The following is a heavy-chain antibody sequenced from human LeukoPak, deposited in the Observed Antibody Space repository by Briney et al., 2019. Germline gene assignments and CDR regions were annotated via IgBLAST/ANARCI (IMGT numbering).Heavy chain of an antibody. Sequence: SETLSLTCAVYGGSFSGYYWSWIRQPPGKGLEWIGEINHSGSTNYNPSLKSRVTISVDTSKNQFSLKLRSVTAADTAVYYCAGPMGPAAIFGFDYWGQGTLVTVSS. V-gene: IGHV4-34*01. CDR2: INHSGST. J-gene: IGHJ4*02. D-gene: IGHD2-2*01. CDR3: AGPMGPAAIFGFDY. CDR1: GGSFSGYY.